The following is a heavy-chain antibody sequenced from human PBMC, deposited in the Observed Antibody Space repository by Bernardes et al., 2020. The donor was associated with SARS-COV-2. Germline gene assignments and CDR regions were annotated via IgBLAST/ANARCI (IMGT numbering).Heavy chain of an antibody. CDR3: TAARPETNQYLIGY. J-gene: IGHJ4*02. V-gene: IGHV3-15*01. Sequence: GSLSLSCAAPGLTLSNAWMHWVRPAPGKGLEWVGRIKRKSDGGTTDHPAPAKGRLTISRDDSKNTLSLQINSLKTEDTAVYYCTAARPETNQYLIGYWGQGTLVTVSS. CDR1: GLTLSNAW. CDR2: IKRKSDGGTT. D-gene: IGHD1-7*01.